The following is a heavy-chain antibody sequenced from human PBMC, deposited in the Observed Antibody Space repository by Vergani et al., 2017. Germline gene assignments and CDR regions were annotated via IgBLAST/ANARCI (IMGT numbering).Heavy chain of an antibody. CDR2: ISYDGSNK. V-gene: IGHV3-30*18. CDR1: GFTFSSYG. CDR3: AKEIYSSGWSAYYYYYYGMDV. Sequence: QVQLVESGGGVVQPGRSLRLSCAASGFTFSSYGMHWVRQAPGKGLEWVAVISYDGSNKYYADSVKGRFTISRDNSKNTLYLQMNSLRAEDTAVYYCAKEIYSSGWSAYYYYYYGMDVWGQGP. J-gene: IGHJ6*02. D-gene: IGHD6-19*01.